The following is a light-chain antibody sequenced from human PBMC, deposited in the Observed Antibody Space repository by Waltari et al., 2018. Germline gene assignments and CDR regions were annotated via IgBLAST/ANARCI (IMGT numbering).Light chain of an antibody. J-gene: IGLJ2*01. CDR2: DVS. CDR3: SSYTSSSTVV. V-gene: IGLV2-14*01. Sequence: SALTHPASASGSPLQSSTISSAGATSDDGGYNNVSWYQQHPGKAPQLLIYDVSKRPSGVSNRFSGSKSGNTASLTISGLQAEDEADYYCSSYTSSSTVVFGGGTKLTVL. CDR1: TSDDGGYNN.